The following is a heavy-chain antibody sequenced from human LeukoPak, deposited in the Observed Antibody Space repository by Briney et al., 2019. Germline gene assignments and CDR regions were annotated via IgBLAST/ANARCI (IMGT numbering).Heavy chain of an antibody. V-gene: IGHV1-2*02. CDR3: GRGNKSFDP. CDR1: GYTFTGNN. Sequence: ASVKVSCKAFGYTFTGNNIYWVRQAPGQGLEWMGWINPNTGGTNYAQKFQGRVTMTKDTSINAAYMELNKLTSDDTAVYYCGRGNKSFDPWGQGTLVTVSS. J-gene: IGHJ5*02. CDR2: INPNTGGT.